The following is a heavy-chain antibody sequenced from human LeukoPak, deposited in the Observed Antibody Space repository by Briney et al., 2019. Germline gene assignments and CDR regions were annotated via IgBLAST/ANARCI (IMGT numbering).Heavy chain of an antibody. J-gene: IGHJ4*02. CDR3: ARDSPDCSGGSCYSG. Sequence: SETLSLTCTVSGGSISSDYFYWSWIRQPPGKGLEWIGYIHYSGSTNYNPSLKSRVTISVDTSKNQFSLKLSSVTAADTAVYYCARDSPDCSGGSCYSGWGQGTLVTVSS. CDR1: GGSISSDYFY. CDR2: IHYSGST. V-gene: IGHV4-61*01. D-gene: IGHD2-15*01.